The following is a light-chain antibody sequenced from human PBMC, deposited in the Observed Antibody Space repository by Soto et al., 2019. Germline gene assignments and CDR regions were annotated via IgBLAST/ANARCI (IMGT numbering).Light chain of an antibody. CDR2: DAS. V-gene: IGKV3-11*01. J-gene: IGKJ1*01. CDR3: KQYNNWWT. CDR1: QSVSSY. Sequence: EIVLPKSPATMSLSPGERATLSRRASQSVSSYLAWYQQKPGQAPRLLIYDASNRATGIPARFSGSGSGTDFTLTISSLEPEDFAVYYCKQYNNWWTVGKGNKVAIK.